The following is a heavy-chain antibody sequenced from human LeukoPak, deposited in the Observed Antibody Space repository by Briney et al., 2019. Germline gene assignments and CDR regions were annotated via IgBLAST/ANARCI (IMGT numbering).Heavy chain of an antibody. CDR2: INNRGGTI. CDR1: GFTFSYYE. J-gene: IGHJ4*02. V-gene: IGHV3-48*03. D-gene: IGHD6-19*01. CDR3: AKDARRTSGWYFFDY. Sequence: GGSLRLSCAASGFTFSYYEMNWVRQAPGKGLEWVSYINNRGGTIHYADSVEGRFTISRDNAKNSLYLQMNSLRAEDTAVYFCAKDARRTSGWYFFDYWGQGTLVTVSS.